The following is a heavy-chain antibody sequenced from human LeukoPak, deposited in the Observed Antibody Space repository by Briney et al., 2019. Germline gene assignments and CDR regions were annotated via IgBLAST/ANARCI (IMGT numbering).Heavy chain of an antibody. D-gene: IGHD6-13*01. Sequence: GFPKNPCKGSGYRFTSYWNGLGRQMPRKSLEWVGIIYPGDSDTRYSPSFQGQVTISADKSISTAYLQWSSLKASDTAMYYCARQPSVAAAGTGYWGQGTLVTVSS. CDR1: GYRFTSYW. CDR3: ARQPSVAAAGTGY. V-gene: IGHV5-51*01. CDR2: IYPGDSDT. J-gene: IGHJ4*02.